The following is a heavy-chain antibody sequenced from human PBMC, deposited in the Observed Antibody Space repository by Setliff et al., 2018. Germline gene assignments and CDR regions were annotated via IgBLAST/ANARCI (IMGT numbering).Heavy chain of an antibody. CDR2: IIPIFGTA. V-gene: IGHV1-69*06. J-gene: IGHJ6*03. CDR3: ATTLRYCVWLSPYYYYYYYIDV. D-gene: IGHD3-9*01. Sequence: VASVKVSCKASGGTFSSYALSWVRKARGQGLEWMGRIIPIFGTANYAQTFQGRVTITADKSTSTAYMELSSLRSEDTAMYYCATTLRYCVWLSPYYYYYYYIDVWGKGTTGTVSS. CDR1: GGTFSSYA.